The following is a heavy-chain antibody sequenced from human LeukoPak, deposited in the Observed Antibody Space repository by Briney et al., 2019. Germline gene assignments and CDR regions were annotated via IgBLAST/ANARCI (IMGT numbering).Heavy chain of an antibody. Sequence: PGGSLRLSCAASGFTFSSYSMNGVRRAPGKGLEWVSSISSSSSYIYYADSVKGRFTTSRDNAKNSLYLQMNSLRAEDPAVYYCARDRTGTTGFDHWGQGTLVTVSS. V-gene: IGHV3-21*01. J-gene: IGHJ4*02. CDR1: GFTFSSYS. CDR3: ARDRTGTTGFDH. D-gene: IGHD4-11*01. CDR2: ISSSSSYI.